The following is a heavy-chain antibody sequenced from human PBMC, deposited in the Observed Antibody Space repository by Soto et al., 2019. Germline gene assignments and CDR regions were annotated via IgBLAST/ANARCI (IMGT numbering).Heavy chain of an antibody. V-gene: IGHV4-39*01. CDR2: IYFTGNT. CDR3: AGQTFTRAAASYGRSNWFDP. CDR1: GRSITSSSHF. D-gene: IGHD3-16*01. Sequence: SETLSLTCSASGRSITSSSHFWGWVRQPPGKGLEWIGTIYFTGNTYYTPSLKSRLTMSIDTSKNEFTLRLNSVTAADTAVYYCAGQTFTRAAASYGRSNWFDPWGPGTLVTVSS. J-gene: IGHJ5*02.